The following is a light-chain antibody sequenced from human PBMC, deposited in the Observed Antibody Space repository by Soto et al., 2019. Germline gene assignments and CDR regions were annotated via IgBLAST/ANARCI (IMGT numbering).Light chain of an antibody. V-gene: IGKV1-39*01. CDR1: ETIINY. CDR3: QQSYTTPGT. J-gene: IGKJ1*01. CDR2: SAS. Sequence: DIQMTRSPSSLSASVGDRVTITCRASETIINYLNWYQQKPGKAPKLLIYSASSLQSGVPSRFSGSGYGTDFTLTISSLQPEDFATYYCQQSYTTPGTFGQGTKVDLK.